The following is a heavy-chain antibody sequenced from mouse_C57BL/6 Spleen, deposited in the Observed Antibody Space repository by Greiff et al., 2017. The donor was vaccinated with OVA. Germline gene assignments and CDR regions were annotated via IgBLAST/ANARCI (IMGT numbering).Heavy chain of an antibody. Sequence: VQLQQSGAELVKPGASVKISCKASGYTFTDYYINWVKQRPGQGLAWIGKIGPGSGSTYYNEKFKGKATLTADKSSSTAYMQLSSLTSEDSAVYFCARRGSFATVVAHWYFDDWGTGTTVTVSS. CDR3: ARRGSFATVVAHWYFDD. CDR1: GYTFTDYY. J-gene: IGHJ1*03. D-gene: IGHD1-1*01. V-gene: IGHV1-77*01. CDR2: IGPGSGST.